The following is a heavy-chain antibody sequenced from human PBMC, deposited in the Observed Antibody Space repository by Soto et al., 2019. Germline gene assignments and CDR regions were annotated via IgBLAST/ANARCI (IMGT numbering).Heavy chain of an antibody. J-gene: IGHJ3*02. Sequence: VQLVESGGGVVQPGRSLRLSCAASGFTFSSYGMHWVRQAPGKGLEREAVISYDGSNKYYADSVKGRFTISRDNSKSTRYLQMNSLRAEDTAVYYCAKDGQWLEPPYDAFDICGQGTMVTVSS. D-gene: IGHD6-19*01. CDR2: ISYDGSNK. CDR3: AKDGQWLEPPYDAFDI. V-gene: IGHV3-30*18. CDR1: GFTFSSYG.